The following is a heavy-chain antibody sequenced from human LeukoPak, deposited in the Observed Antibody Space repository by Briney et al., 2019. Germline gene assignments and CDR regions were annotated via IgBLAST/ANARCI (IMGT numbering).Heavy chain of an antibody. V-gene: IGHV1-2*02. J-gene: IGHJ4*02. CDR1: GYTFTGYY. D-gene: IGHD5-24*01. CDR2: INPNSGGT. Sequence: ASVKVSCKASGYTFTGYYMHWVRQAPGQGLERMGWINPNSGGTNYAQKFQGRVTMTRDTSISTAYMELSRLRSDDTAVYYCAREGGYNNRYYFDYWGQGTLVTVSS. CDR3: AREGGYNNRYYFDY.